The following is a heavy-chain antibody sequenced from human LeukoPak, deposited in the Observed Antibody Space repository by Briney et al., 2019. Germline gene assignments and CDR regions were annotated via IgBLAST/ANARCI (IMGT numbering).Heavy chain of an antibody. CDR1: GFTFSRYA. J-gene: IGHJ6*02. V-gene: IGHV3-23*01. Sequence: GGSLRLSCGASGFTFSRYAMSWVRQAPGKGLEWVSGISGSGGSAHYADSVKGRFTISRDNSKNTLYLQMNSLRAEVTAVYYCAKDQAYYYYGMDVWGQGTTVTVSS. CDR3: AKDQAYYYYGMDV. D-gene: IGHD2-21*01. CDR2: ISGSGGSA.